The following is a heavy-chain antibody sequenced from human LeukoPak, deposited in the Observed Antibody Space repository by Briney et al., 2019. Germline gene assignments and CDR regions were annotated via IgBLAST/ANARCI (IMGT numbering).Heavy chain of an antibody. J-gene: IGHJ5*02. Sequence: SVKVSFKASGGTFSSYAISWVRQAPGQGLEWMGRIIPIFGIANYAQKFQGRVTITADKSTSTAYMELSSLRSEDTAVYYCARSSPRDIVVVPAAITWFDPWGQGTLVTVSS. D-gene: IGHD2-2*01. CDR1: GGTFSSYA. CDR3: ARSSPRDIVVVPAAITWFDP. V-gene: IGHV1-69*04. CDR2: IIPIFGIA.